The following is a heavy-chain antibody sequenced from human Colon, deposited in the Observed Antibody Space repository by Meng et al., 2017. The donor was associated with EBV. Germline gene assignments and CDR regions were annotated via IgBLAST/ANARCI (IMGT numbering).Heavy chain of an antibody. V-gene: IGHV4-39*01. CDR3: GRQYGDYRGTFDS. CDR1: GASISSNTHY. CDR2: LFYSGST. D-gene: IGHD4-17*01. Sequence: QHPDAGPGLCKPSETLSLPCTISGASISSNTHYWGWILQTPGKGLEWIGCLFYSGSTYYNPSLKSRLTMSVDTSNNQFSLKLSSVTAADTAVYYCGRQYGDYRGTFDSWGQGTLVTVSS. J-gene: IGHJ4*02.